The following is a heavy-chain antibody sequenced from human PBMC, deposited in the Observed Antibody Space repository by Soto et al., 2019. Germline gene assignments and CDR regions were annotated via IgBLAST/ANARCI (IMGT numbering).Heavy chain of an antibody. CDR3: ARGFDIYQLRVYFPPGDRDPSYNWFDP. CDR2: INHSGST. CDR1: GGSFSGYY. J-gene: IGHJ5*02. Sequence: SETLSLTCAVYGGSFSGYYWSWIRQPPGKGLEWIGEINHSGSTNYNPSLKSRVTISVDTSKNQFSLKLSSVTAADTAVYYCARGFDIYQLRVYFPPGDRDPSYNWFDPWGQGTLVTVSS. V-gene: IGHV4-34*01. D-gene: IGHD2-2*01.